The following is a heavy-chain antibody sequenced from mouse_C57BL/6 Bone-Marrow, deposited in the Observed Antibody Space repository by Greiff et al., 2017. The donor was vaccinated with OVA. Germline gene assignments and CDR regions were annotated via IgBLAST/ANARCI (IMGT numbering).Heavy chain of an antibody. CDR2: ISDGGSYT. Sequence: EVQRVESGGGLVKPGGSLKLSCAASGFTFSSYAMSWVRQTPEKRLEWVATISDGGSYTYYPDNVKGRFTISRDNAKNNLYLQMSQLKSEDTAMYYCARDVIPNWYFDVWGTGTTVTVSS. CDR1: GFTFSSYA. CDR3: ARDVIPNWYFDV. V-gene: IGHV5-4*01. J-gene: IGHJ1*03.